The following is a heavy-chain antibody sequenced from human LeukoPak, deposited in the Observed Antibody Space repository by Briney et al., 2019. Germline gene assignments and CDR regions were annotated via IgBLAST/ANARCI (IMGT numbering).Heavy chain of an antibody. CDR2: IYPSGDTT. J-gene: IGHJ4*02. V-gene: IGHV1-46*01. CDR3: ASSPREILGYCSGGSCPLDY. CDR1: GYTFTGYY. Sequence: ASVTVSCKASGYTFTGYYMHWVRQAPGQGPEWVGVIYPSGDTTIYAQNFQGRVTITRDTSTSTVYMELSSLRSEDTAVYYCASSPREILGYCSGGSCPLDYWGQGTLVTVSS. D-gene: IGHD2-15*01.